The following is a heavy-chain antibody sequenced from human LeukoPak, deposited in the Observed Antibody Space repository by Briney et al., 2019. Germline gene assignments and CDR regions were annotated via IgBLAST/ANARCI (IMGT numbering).Heavy chain of an antibody. J-gene: IGHJ6*03. CDR3: AKDRCSNGIGCYYYYMDV. D-gene: IGHD2-8*01. CDR2: ISSRSSYI. CDR1: GFTFSNYS. V-gene: IGHV3-21*01. Sequence: GGSLRLSCAASGFTFSNYSMNWVRQAPGKGLEWVSSISSRSSYIYYADSVKGRFTISRDNAKNSLYLQMNSLRAEDTAVYYCAKDRCSNGIGCYYYYMDVWGKGTTVTISS.